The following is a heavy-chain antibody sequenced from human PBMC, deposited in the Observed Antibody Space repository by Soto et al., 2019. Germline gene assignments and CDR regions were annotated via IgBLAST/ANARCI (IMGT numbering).Heavy chain of an antibody. J-gene: IGHJ6*02. D-gene: IGHD6-19*01. CDR3: ASSLAVAGTAYYYYYGMDV. CDR1: GGTFSSYA. V-gene: IGHV1-69*13. Sequence: SVKVSCKASGGTFSSYAISWVRQAPGQGLEWMGGIIPIFDTANYAQKFQGRVTITADESTSTAYMELSSLRSEDTAVYYCASSLAVAGTAYYYYYGMDVWGQGTTVTVSS. CDR2: IIPIFDTA.